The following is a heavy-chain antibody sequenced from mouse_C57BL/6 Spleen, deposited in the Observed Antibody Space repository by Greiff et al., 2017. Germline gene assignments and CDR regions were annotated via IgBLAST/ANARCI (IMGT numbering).Heavy chain of an antibody. D-gene: IGHD1-1*01. CDR2: IDPSDSST. V-gene: IGHV1-50*01. CDR1: GYTFTSYW. J-gene: IGHJ2*01. Sequence: QVQLQQPGAELVKPGASVKLSCKASGYTFTSYWMQWVKQRPGQGLEWIGEIDPSDSSTNYNQKFKGKATLTVDTSSSTAYMQLSSLTSEDSAVYYCASYYGSKGYWGQGTTLTVSS. CDR3: ASYYGSKGY.